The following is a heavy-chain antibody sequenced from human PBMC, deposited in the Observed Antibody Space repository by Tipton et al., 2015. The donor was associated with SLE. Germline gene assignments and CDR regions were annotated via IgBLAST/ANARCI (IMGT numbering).Heavy chain of an antibody. J-gene: IGHJ4*02. D-gene: IGHD3-16*01. CDR1: GYSFTSHD. V-gene: IGHV1-8*01. CDR2: MNPNSGNT. CDR3: ARDHDYGDC. Sequence: QSGAEVKKPGASVKVSCKASGYSFTSHDINWVRQATGQGLEWMGWMNPNSGNTGYAQKFQGRVTMTRDTSISTAYMELTSLRSEDSAVYYCARDHDYGDCWGQGTLVTVSS.